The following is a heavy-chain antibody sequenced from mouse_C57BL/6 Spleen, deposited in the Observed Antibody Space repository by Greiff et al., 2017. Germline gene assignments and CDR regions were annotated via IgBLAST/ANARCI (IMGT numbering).Heavy chain of an antibody. V-gene: IGHV1-55*01. D-gene: IGHD2-4*01. Sequence: QVQLQQPGAELVKPGASVKMSCKASGYTFTSYWITWVKQRPGQGLEWIGDIYPGSGSTNYNEKFKSKATLTVDTSSSTAYMQLSILTSEDSAVYYCARNYYDYEGCLAYWGQGTLVTVSA. CDR2: IYPGSGST. CDR1: GYTFTSYW. CDR3: ARNYYDYEGCLAY. J-gene: IGHJ3*01.